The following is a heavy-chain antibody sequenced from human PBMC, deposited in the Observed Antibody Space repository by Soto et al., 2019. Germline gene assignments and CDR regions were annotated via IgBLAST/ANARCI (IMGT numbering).Heavy chain of an antibody. J-gene: IGHJ4*02. CDR3: VRSGTSSGRFSDY. CDR2: IYPSDSDI. CDR1: GYTFTSYW. V-gene: IGHV5-51*01. D-gene: IGHD2-15*01. Sequence: GESLKISCKGSGYTFTSYWIGWVRQVPGEGLEWMGVIYPSDSDIRYSPSFQGKVTISADKSITTAYLQWSSLKAADTAMYYCVRSGTSSGRFSDYWGQGTLVTVS.